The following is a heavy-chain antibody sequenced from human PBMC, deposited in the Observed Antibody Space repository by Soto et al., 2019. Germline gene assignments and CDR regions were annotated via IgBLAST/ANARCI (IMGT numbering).Heavy chain of an antibody. CDR1: GYTFTSYA. Sequence: ASVKVSFKASGYTFTSYAMHWVRQAPGQRLEWMGWINPLGGSTRFAQKFQGRLTMTTDTSTSTVNMELSSLRSEDTAVYYCARGPAGAGYYDSSGYGQFFQYWGQGTQVTVSS. D-gene: IGHD3-22*01. CDR2: INPLGGST. J-gene: IGHJ1*01. V-gene: IGHV1-46*01. CDR3: ARGPAGAGYYDSSGYGQFFQY.